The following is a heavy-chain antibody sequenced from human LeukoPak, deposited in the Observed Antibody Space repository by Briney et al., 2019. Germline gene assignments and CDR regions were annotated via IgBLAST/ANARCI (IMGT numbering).Heavy chain of an antibody. CDR1: GGSISSSSYY. V-gene: IGHV4-61*05. CDR3: ASMSWVTKGYFDY. Sequence: SETLSLTCTVSGGSISSSSYYWGWIRQPPGKGLEWIGYIYYSGSTNYNPSLKSRVTISVDTSKNQFSLKLSSVTAADTAVYYCASMSWVTKGYFDYWGQGTLVTVSS. CDR2: IYYSGST. J-gene: IGHJ4*02. D-gene: IGHD2-21*02.